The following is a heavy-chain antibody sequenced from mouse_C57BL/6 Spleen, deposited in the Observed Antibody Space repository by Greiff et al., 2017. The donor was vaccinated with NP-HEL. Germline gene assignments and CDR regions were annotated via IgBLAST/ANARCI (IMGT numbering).Heavy chain of an antibody. CDR3: ARSGNDGDVYYYAMDY. CDR1: GYTFTSYW. D-gene: IGHD2-3*01. CDR2: IDPSDSET. Sequence: QVQLQQPGAELVRPGSSVKLSCKASGYTFTSYWMHWVKQRPIQGLEWIGNIDPSDSETHYNQKFKDKATLTVDKSSSTAYMQLRSLTSEDSAVYYCARSGNDGDVYYYAMDYWGQGTSVTVSS. J-gene: IGHJ4*01. V-gene: IGHV1-52*01.